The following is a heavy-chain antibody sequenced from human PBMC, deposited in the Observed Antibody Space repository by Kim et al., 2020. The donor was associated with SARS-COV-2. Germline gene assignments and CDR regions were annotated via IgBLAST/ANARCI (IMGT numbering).Heavy chain of an antibody. CDR3: ARYVRGVYGMDV. Sequence: GGSLRLSCAASGFTFSSYSMNWVRQAPGKGLEWVSSITGTSTYIYYADSVKGRFTISRDNAKNSLYLQMNSLRAEDTAVYYCARYVRGVYGMDVWGQGTTVTVSS. CDR1: GFTFSSYS. J-gene: IGHJ6*02. V-gene: IGHV3-21*01. CDR2: ITGTSTYI. D-gene: IGHD3-10*01.